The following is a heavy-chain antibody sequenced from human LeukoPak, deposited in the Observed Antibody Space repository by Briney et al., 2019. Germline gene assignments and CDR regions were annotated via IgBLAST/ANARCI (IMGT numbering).Heavy chain of an antibody. Sequence: PGGSLRLSCAASGFTFSSYDMHWVRQATGKGLEWVSAIGTAGDTYYPGSVKGRFTISRENAKNSLYLQMNSLRAGDTAVYYCAREAVHMITFGGVIASSHGMDVWGQGTTVTVSS. CDR1: GFTFSSYD. CDR3: AREAVHMITFGGVIASSHGMDV. J-gene: IGHJ6*02. D-gene: IGHD3-16*02. V-gene: IGHV3-13*01. CDR2: IGTAGDT.